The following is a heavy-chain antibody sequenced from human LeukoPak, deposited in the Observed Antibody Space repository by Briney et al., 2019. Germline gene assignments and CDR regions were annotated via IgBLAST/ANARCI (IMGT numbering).Heavy chain of an antibody. CDR3: AKDGGNYVFDY. Sequence: AGGSLRLSCAASGFTFSNHIMHWVRQAPGKGLEWVAFIPYDGRKNSYTDTVKGRFTIYRDNSRNTLYLQMNTLRAEDTAVYYCAKDGGNYVFDYWGQGTLVNVSA. J-gene: IGHJ4*02. CDR2: IPYDGRKN. D-gene: IGHD4-11*01. CDR1: GFTFSNHI. V-gene: IGHV3-30*02.